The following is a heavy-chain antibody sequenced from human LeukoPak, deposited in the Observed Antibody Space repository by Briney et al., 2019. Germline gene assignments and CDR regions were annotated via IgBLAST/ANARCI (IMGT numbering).Heavy chain of an antibody. CDR3: ARDSGGGYFYGSSIYCAEYFQH. V-gene: IGHV1-2*02. CDR1: GYTFTAHY. CDR2: INPNSGGT. D-gene: IGHD3-22*01. J-gene: IGHJ1*01. Sequence: GASVKVSCKASGYTFTAHYIHWVRQAPGQGLEWTGWINPNSGGTNYAQKFQGRVTMTWDTSTNTAYMELSRLGSDDTAVYYCARDSGGGYFYGSSIYCAEYFQHWGQGTLVTVSS.